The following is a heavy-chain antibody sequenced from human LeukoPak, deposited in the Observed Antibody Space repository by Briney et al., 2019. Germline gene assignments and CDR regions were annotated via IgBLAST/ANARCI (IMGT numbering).Heavy chain of an antibody. CDR2: INSDGSWT. Sequence: PGGSLRLSCAASGNYWMHWVRQAPGKGLVWVSHINSDGSWTSYADSVKGRFTISKDNAKSTVYLQMNNLRAEDTAVYYCASFYETYWGRGTLVTVSS. CDR3: ASFYETY. CDR1: GNYW. D-gene: IGHD2/OR15-2a*01. V-gene: IGHV3-74*01. J-gene: IGHJ4*02.